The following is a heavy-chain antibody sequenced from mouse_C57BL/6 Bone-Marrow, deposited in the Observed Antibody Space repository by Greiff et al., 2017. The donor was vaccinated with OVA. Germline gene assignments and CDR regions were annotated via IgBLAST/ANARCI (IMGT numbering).Heavy chain of an antibody. D-gene: IGHD2-4*01. CDR1: GFTFSSYA. Sequence: EVQLVESGGGLVKPGASLKLSCAASGFTFSSYAMSWVRQTPEKRLEWVATISDGGSYTYYPDNVKGRSTISRDNATNTLYLQMSHLKSEDTAMYYCARDREGLRRVGIAGWGQGALVTVAA. CDR3: ARDREGLRRVGIAG. V-gene: IGHV5-4*01. CDR2: ISDGGSYT. J-gene: IGHJ3*01.